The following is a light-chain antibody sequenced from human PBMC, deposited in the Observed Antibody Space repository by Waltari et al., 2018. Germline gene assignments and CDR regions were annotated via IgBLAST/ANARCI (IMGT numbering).Light chain of an antibody. CDR3: ASWDYSLNGVL. V-gene: IGLV1-44*01. J-gene: IGLJ3*02. CDR1: NSNIGSHI. Sequence: QSVLTQPHSASGTPGQRVTISCSGSNSNIGSHIVTWYQQTPGTDPKLPIYSNTPRPSGVPARLSGSQSGTSASLAVSGRQSEDEADYYCASWDYSLNGVLYGGGTKLTVL. CDR2: SNT.